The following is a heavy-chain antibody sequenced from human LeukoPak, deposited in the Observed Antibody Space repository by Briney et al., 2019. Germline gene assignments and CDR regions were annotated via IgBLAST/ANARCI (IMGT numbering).Heavy chain of an antibody. CDR3: ARETYCSSTSCPYGMDV. CDR1: GFTFSSYS. CDR2: ISSSSSTI. D-gene: IGHD2-2*01. V-gene: IGHV3-48*01. J-gene: IGHJ6*02. Sequence: PGGSLRLSCAASGFTFSSYSMNWVRQAPGKGLEWVSYISSSSSTIYYADSVKGRFTISRDNAKNSLYLQMNSLRAEDTAVYYCARETYCSSTSCPYGMDVWGQGTTVTVSS.